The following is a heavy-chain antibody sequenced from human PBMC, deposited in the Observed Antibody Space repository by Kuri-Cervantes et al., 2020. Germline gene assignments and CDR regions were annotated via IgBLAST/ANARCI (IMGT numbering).Heavy chain of an antibody. V-gene: IGHV3-53*01. Sequence: GESLKISCAASGFTVSSNYMSWVRQAPGKGLEWVSVIYSGGSTYYADSVKGRFTISRENAKNSLYLQMNSLRDEDTAIYYCASMALQSFPYYSFGLDVWGQGTTVTVSS. CDR3: ASMALQSFPYYSFGLDV. CDR2: IYSGGST. CDR1: GFTVSSNY. J-gene: IGHJ6*02. D-gene: IGHD2-15*01.